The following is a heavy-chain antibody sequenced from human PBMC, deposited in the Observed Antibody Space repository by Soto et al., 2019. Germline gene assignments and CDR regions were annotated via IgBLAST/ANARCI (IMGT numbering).Heavy chain of an antibody. CDR2: ISSSSSYI. V-gene: IGHV3-21*01. CDR3: ARDPTTASWFDP. CDR1: GFTFSSYS. Sequence: PGGSLRLSCAASGFTFSSYSMNWVRQAPGKGLEWVSSISSSSSYIYYADSVKGRFTISRDNAKNSLYLQMNSLRAEDTAVYYCARDPTTASWFDPWGQGTLVTVSS. J-gene: IGHJ5*02. D-gene: IGHD4-17*01.